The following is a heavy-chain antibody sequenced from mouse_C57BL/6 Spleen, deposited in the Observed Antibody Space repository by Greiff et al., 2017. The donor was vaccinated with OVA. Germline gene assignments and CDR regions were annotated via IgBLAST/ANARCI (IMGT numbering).Heavy chain of an antibody. D-gene: IGHD1-1*01. CDR3: AREIGSSSYFDY. V-gene: IGHV5-4*01. Sequence: EVQVVESGGGLVKPGGSLKLSCAASGFTFSSYAMSWVRQTPEKRLEWVATISDGGSYTYYPDNVKGRFTISRDNAKNNLYLQMSHLKSEDTAMYYCAREIGSSSYFDYWGQGTTLTVSS. J-gene: IGHJ2*01. CDR2: ISDGGSYT. CDR1: GFTFSSYA.